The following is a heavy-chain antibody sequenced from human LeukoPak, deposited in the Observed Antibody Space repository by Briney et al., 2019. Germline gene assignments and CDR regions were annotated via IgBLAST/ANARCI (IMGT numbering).Heavy chain of an antibody. CDR1: GGSLTTTNW. CDR3: AREGGFYRPLDY. J-gene: IGHJ4*02. V-gene: IGHV4-4*02. Sequence: PSETLSLTCGVSGGSLTTTNWWTWVRQPPGQGLEWIGEVHLDGRTNYNPSLESRLTISVDLSENHISLRLTSVTAADTAVYYCAREGGFYRPLDYSGQGTLVTVSS. D-gene: IGHD3-3*01. CDR2: VHLDGRT.